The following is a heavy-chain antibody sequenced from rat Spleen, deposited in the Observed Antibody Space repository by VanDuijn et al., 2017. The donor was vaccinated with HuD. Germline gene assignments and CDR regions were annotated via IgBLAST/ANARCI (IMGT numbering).Heavy chain of an antibody. CDR2: INSAGST. CDR3: ARSRGGQLD. Sequence: EVQLQESGPGLVKPSQSLSLTCSVTGYSITSNYWGWIRKFPGNKLEWMGYINSAGSTNYNPSLKSRISITRDTSKNQFFLQVNSVTTEDTATYYCARSRGGQLDWGQGVMVTVSS. V-gene: IGHV3-3*01. CDR1: GYSITSNY. J-gene: IGHJ2*01. D-gene: IGHD1-10*01.